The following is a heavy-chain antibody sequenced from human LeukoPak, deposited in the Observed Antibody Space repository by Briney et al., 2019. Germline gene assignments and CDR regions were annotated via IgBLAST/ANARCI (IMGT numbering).Heavy chain of an antibody. CDR3: ARAPIAVAGEFDY. V-gene: IGHV3-30-3*01. Sequence: GGSLRLSCAASGFTFSSYAMHWVRQASGKGLEWVAVISYDGSNKYYADSVKGRFTISRDNSKNTLYLQMNSLRAEDTAVYYCARAPIAVAGEFDYWGQGTLVTVSS. J-gene: IGHJ4*02. D-gene: IGHD6-19*01. CDR1: GFTFSSYA. CDR2: ISYDGSNK.